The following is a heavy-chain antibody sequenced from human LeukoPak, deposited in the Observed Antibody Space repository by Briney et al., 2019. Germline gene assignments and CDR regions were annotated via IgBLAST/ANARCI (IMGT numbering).Heavy chain of an antibody. CDR2: IIPILGIA. CDR3: ARQDYYDSSGYYYLWFDP. CDR1: GYTFTGYY. V-gene: IGHV1-69*02. D-gene: IGHD3-22*01. J-gene: IGHJ5*02. Sequence: AASVKVSCKVSGYTFTGYYMHWVRQAPGQGLEWMGRIIPILGIANYAQKFQGRVTITADKSTSTAYMELSSLRSEDTAVYYCARQDYYDSSGYYYLWFDPWGQGTLVTVSS.